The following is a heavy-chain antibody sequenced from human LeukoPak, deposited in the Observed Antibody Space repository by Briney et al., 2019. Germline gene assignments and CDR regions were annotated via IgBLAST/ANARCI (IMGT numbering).Heavy chain of an antibody. CDR1: GFTFSSYS. D-gene: IGHD5-24*01. CDR3: ARVDGFQFDY. Sequence: PGGPLRLSFAASGFTFSSYSMKWVRQAPGKGLEWVSSISSSSTYIYYADSVKGRFTISRDNAKNSLYLQMNSLRAEDTAVYYCARVDGFQFDYWGQGTLVTVSS. J-gene: IGHJ4*02. CDR2: ISSSSTYI. V-gene: IGHV3-21*01.